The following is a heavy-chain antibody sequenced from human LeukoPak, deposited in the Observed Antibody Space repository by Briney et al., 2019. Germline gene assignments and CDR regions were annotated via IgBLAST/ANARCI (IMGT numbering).Heavy chain of an antibody. CDR3: TTADTAGPLLLWFGELFTDAFDI. CDR1: GFTFSNAW. J-gene: IGHJ3*02. D-gene: IGHD3-10*01. Sequence: PGGSLRLSCAASGFTFSNAWMSWVRQAPGKGLEWVGRIKSKTDGGTTDYAAPVKGRFTISRDDSKNTLYLQMNSLKTEDTAVYYCTTADTAGPLLLWFGELFTDAFDIWGQGTMVTVSS. CDR2: IKSKTDGGTT. V-gene: IGHV3-15*01.